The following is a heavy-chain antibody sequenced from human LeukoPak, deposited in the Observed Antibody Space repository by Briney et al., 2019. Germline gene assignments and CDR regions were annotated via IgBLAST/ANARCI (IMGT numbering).Heavy chain of an antibody. CDR2: ISYDGSNK. D-gene: IGHD3-22*01. J-gene: IGHJ4*02. V-gene: IGHV3-30-3*01. CDR1: GFTFSSYA. CDR3: ARAATMIVVVITGFDY. Sequence: PGGSLRLSCAASGFTFSSYAMHWVRQAPGKGLEWVAVISYDGSNKYYADSVKGRFTISRDNSKNTLYLQMNSLRAEDTAVYYCARAATMIVVVITGFDYWGQGTLVTVSS.